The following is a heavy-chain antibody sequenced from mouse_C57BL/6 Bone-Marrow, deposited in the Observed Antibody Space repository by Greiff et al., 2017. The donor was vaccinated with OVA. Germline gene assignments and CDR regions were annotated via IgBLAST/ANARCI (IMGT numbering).Heavy chain of an antibody. D-gene: IGHD1-1*01. J-gene: IGHJ1*03. CDR3: ARSYYYGSSYGGYFDV. CDR2: INPNNGGT. V-gene: IGHV1-18*01. CDR1: GYTFTDYN. Sequence: VQLQQSGPELVKPGASVKIPCTASGYTFTDYNMDWVKQSHGKSLEWIGDINPNNGGTIYNQKFKGQAKFTVDKSSSTAYKELRSLTSEDTAVYYCARSYYYGSSYGGYFDVWGTGTTVTVSS.